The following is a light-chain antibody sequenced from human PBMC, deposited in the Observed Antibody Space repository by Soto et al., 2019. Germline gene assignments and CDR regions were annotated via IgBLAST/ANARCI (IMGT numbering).Light chain of an antibody. CDR3: GSWDSSLSAYV. Sequence: QSVMTQPHSVSAAPGQKGTISCSGSSSNIGGNSVSWYQQLPGTAPKLLIYDDDKRPSGIPDRFSGSKSGTSATLGITGFQTGDEADYYCGSWDSSLSAYVCGTGTKVTVL. V-gene: IGLV1-51*01. J-gene: IGLJ1*01. CDR1: SSNIGGNS. CDR2: DDD.